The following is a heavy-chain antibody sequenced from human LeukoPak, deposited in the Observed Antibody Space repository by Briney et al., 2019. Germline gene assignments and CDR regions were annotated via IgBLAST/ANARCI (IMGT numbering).Heavy chain of an antibody. V-gene: IGHV4-59*12. CDR1: GGSISSYY. J-gene: IGHJ4*02. D-gene: IGHD2-2*01. CDR3: ARLGQLLFLGGDY. CDR2: IYYSGST. Sequence: SETLSLTCTVSGGSISSYYWSWIRQLPGKGLEWIGYIYYSGSTNYNPSLKSRVTISVDTSKNQYSLKLTSVTAADTPVYYCARLGQLLFLGGDYWGQGTPVTISS.